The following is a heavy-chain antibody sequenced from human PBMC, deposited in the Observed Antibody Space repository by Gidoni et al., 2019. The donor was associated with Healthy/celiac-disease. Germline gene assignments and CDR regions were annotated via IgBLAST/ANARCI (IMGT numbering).Heavy chain of an antibody. Sequence: QVQLVESGGGVVQPGRSLRLSCAASGFTFSSYGMHWVRQAPGKGLEWVAVISYDGSNKYYADSVKGRFTISRDNSKNTLYLQMNSLRAEDTAVYYCAKGLGVGYDLYYGMDVWGQGTTVTVSS. CDR1: GFTFSSYG. J-gene: IGHJ6*02. V-gene: IGHV3-30*18. CDR2: ISYDGSNK. CDR3: AKGLGVGYDLYYGMDV. D-gene: IGHD5-12*01.